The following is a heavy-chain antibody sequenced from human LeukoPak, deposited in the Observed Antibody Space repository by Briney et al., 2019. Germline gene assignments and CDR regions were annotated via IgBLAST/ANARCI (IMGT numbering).Heavy chain of an antibody. Sequence: GRSLRLSCAASGFTFSSYGMHWVRQAPGMGLEWVAVIWYDGSNKYYADSVKGRFTISRDNSKNTLYLQMNSLRAEDTAVYYCAKAGYCSGGSCYYYYYYMDVWGKGTTVTVSS. CDR2: IWYDGSNK. V-gene: IGHV3-33*06. CDR3: AKAGYCSGGSCYYYYYYMDV. J-gene: IGHJ6*03. CDR1: GFTFSSYG. D-gene: IGHD2-15*01.